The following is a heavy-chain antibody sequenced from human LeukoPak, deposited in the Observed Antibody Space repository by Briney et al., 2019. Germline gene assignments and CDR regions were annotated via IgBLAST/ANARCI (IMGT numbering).Heavy chain of an antibody. J-gene: IGHJ4*02. CDR3: AKVPLSSSGWDREYYFDY. V-gene: IGHV3-53*05. D-gene: IGHD6-19*01. CDR2: IYSGGST. CDR1: GFAVSSNY. Sequence: SGGSLRLSCAVSGFAVSSNYMSWVRQAPGKELEWVSVIYSGGSTHYADSVKGRFTISRDNSKNTLYLQMNSLRAEDTAVYYCAKVPLSSSGWDREYYFDYWGQGTLVTVSS.